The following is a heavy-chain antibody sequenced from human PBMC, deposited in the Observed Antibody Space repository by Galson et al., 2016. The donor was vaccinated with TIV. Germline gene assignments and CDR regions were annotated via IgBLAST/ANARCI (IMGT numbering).Heavy chain of an antibody. V-gene: IGHV1-18*01. J-gene: IGHJ4*02. CDR3: ARVLEVAGTDY. CDR2: INTYNGKT. CDR1: GYTFKSYG. D-gene: IGHD6-19*01. Sequence: SVKVSCKASGYTFKSYGISWVRQAPGQGLEWMGWINTYNGKTNYTQRLQGRVTMTTDTSTSPVYMELSSLRSEDTAVYYCARVLEVAGTDYWGQGTLVTVSS.